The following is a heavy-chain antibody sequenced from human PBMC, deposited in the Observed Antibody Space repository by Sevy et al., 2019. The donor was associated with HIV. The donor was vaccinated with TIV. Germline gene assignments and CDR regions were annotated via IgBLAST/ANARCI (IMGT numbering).Heavy chain of an antibody. CDR1: GFTFSSYA. CDR3: AKDSRQSYSSGWYKRTYYYYYGMDV. J-gene: IGHJ6*02. V-gene: IGHV3-23*01. CDR2: ISGSGGST. Sequence: GGSLRLSCAASGFTFSSYAMSWVRQAPGKGLEWVSAISGSGGSTYYADSVKGRFTISRDNSKNNLYLQMNSLRAEDTAEYYCAKDSRQSYSSGWYKRTYYYYYGMDVWGQGTTVTVSS. D-gene: IGHD6-19*01.